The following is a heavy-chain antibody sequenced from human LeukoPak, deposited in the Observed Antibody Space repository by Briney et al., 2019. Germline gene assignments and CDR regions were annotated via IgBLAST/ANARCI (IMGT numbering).Heavy chain of an antibody. Sequence: PSETLSLTCTVSGGSISSSSYYWGWIRQPPGKGLEWIGSIYYSGSTYYNPSLKSRVTISVDTSKNQFSLKLSSVTAADTAVYYCARTPSVRSPYFDYWGQGTLVTVSS. CDR2: IYYSGST. CDR3: ARTPSVRSPYFDY. V-gene: IGHV4-39*01. D-gene: IGHD2-15*01. J-gene: IGHJ4*02. CDR1: GGSISSSSYY.